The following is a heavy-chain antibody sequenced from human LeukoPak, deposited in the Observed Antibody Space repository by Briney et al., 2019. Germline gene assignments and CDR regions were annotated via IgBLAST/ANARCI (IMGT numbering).Heavy chain of an antibody. Sequence: PGGSLRLSCAASGFTFSSYAMSWVRQAPGKGLEWVSAISGSGGSTYYADSVKGRFTISRDNSKNTLYLQMNSLRAEDTAVYYCARDGGTTVTTYDAFDIWGQGTMVTVSS. V-gene: IGHV3-23*01. CDR3: ARDGGTTVTTYDAFDI. CDR1: GFTFSSYA. D-gene: IGHD4-17*01. CDR2: ISGSGGST. J-gene: IGHJ3*02.